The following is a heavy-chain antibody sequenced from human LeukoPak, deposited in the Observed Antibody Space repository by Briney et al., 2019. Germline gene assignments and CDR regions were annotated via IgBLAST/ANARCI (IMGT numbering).Heavy chain of an antibody. CDR1: GFTVSSNY. CDR2: IYSGGST. J-gene: IGHJ4*02. D-gene: IGHD5-24*01. Sequence: GGSLRLSCAASGFTVSSNYMSWVRQTPGKGLEWVSVIYSGGSTYYADSVKGRFTISRDNSKNTLYLQMNSLRAEDTAVYYCARVSGRWLLNDYWGQGTLVTVSS. CDR3: ARVSGRWLLNDY. V-gene: IGHV3-53*01.